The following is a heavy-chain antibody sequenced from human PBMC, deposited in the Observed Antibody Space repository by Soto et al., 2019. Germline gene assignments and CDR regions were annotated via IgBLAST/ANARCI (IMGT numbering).Heavy chain of an antibody. CDR1: GGTFSNYA. J-gene: IGHJ5*02. V-gene: IGHV1-69*15. CDR3: AKDGGTDGYFGNWFDP. D-gene: IGHD5-12*01. CDR2: IIPIFGSA. Sequence: QVQLVQSGAEVKKPGSSVKVSCKASGGTFSNYAITWVRQAPGQGLEWLGRIIPIFGSANFAQKFQARVTLTADESTTTVYMELSSLRSDDTAVYYCAKDGGTDGYFGNWFDPWGQGTLVTVSS.